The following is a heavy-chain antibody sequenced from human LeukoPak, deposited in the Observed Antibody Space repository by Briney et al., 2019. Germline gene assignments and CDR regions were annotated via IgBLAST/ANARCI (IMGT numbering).Heavy chain of an antibody. CDR2: IYYSGST. Sequence: SETLSLTCTVSGGSISSYYWSWIRQPPGKGLEWIGSIYYSGSTYYNPSLKSRVTISVDTSKNQFSLKLSSVTAADTAVYYCARVSGYSGYQSSYYYYGMDVWGQGTTVTVSS. CDR1: GGSISSYY. V-gene: IGHV4-39*07. D-gene: IGHD5-12*01. CDR3: ARVSGYSGYQSSYYYYGMDV. J-gene: IGHJ6*02.